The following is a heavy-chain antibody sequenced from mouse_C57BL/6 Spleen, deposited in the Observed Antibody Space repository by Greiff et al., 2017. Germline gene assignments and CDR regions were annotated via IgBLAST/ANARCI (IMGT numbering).Heavy chain of an antibody. CDR3: TGGLVYYYAMDY. CDR1: GFTFSNYW. CDR2: IRLKSDNYAT. V-gene: IGHV6-3*01. D-gene: IGHD1-1*02. J-gene: IGHJ4*01. Sequence: VPLKQSGGGLVQPGGSMKLSCVASGFTFSNYWMNWVRQSPEKGLEWVAQIRLKSDNYATHYAESVKGRFTISRDDSKSSVYLQMNNLRAEDTGIYYCTGGLVYYYAMDYWGQGTSVTVSS.